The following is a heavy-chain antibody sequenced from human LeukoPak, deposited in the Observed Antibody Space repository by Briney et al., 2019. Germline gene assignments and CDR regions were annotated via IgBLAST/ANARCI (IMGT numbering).Heavy chain of an antibody. D-gene: IGHD5-18*01. J-gene: IGHJ3*02. V-gene: IGHV4-30-2*01. CDR2: IYHSGST. Sequence: SETLSLTCAVSGGSISSGGYSWSWIRQPPGKGLEWIGYIYHSGSTYYNPSPKSRVTISVDRSKNQFSLKLSSVTAADTAVYYCARDFGYSYGHAFDIWGQGTMVTVSS. CDR1: GGSISSGGYS. CDR3: ARDFGYSYGHAFDI.